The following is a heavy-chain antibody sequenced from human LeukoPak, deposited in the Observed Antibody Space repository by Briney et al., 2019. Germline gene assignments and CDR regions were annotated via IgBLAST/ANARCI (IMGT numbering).Heavy chain of an antibody. Sequence: LQWSGYTLYRGRTFYNPSLKSRLNSSVDTSTDQFSLKLSSVTAADTAVYYCARVRVPSAENDAFDIWGQGTMVTVAS. V-gene: IGHV4-31*02. CDR3: ARVRVPSAENDAFDI. D-gene: IGHD2-15*01. J-gene: IGHJ3*02. CDR2: TLYRGRT.